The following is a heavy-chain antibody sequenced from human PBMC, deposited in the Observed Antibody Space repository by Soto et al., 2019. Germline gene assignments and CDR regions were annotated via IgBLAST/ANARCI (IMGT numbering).Heavy chain of an antibody. V-gene: IGHV1-18*01. D-gene: IGHD3-22*01. CDR2: ISAYNGNT. Sequence: ASVKVSCKASGYTFTSYGISWVRQAPGQGLERMGWISAYNGNTNYAQKLQGRVTMTTDTSTSTAYMELRSLRSDDTAVYYCARDPGYYDSSGYYPAYYYGMDVWGQGTTVTVSS. J-gene: IGHJ6*02. CDR1: GYTFTSYG. CDR3: ARDPGYYDSSGYYPAYYYGMDV.